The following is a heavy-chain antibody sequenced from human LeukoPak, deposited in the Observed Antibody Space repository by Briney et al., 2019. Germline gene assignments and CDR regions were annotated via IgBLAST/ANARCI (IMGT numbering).Heavy chain of an antibody. J-gene: IGHJ4*02. V-gene: IGHV4-34*01. CDR2: INHSGST. CDR3: ARHVSYYDFWSGYPPRGTFDY. CDR1: GGSFSGYY. Sequence: SETLSLTCAVYGGSFSGYYWSWIRQPPGKGLEWIGEINHSGSTNYNPSLKSRVTISVDTSKNQFSLKLSSVTAAGTAVYYCARHVSYYDFWSGYPPRGTFDYWGQGTLVTVSS. D-gene: IGHD3-3*01.